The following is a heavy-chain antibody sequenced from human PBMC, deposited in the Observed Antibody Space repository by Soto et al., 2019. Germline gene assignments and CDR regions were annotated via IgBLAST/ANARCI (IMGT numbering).Heavy chain of an antibody. CDR2: IMQDGSEK. CDR1: GFALSNYW. D-gene: IGHD7-27*01. Sequence: EVQLVESGGGLVQPGASLRLSCVASGFALSNYWINWVRQAPGNGLEWVANIMQDGSEKNYVDSVKGRFTISRDNARNSLYLQMNSLRDEDTAAYYCATETSTWGCWGQGTLVTVSS. CDR3: ATETSTWGC. J-gene: IGHJ4*02. V-gene: IGHV3-7*03.